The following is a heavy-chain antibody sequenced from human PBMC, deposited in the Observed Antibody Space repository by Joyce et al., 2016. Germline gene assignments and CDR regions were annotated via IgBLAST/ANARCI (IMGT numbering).Heavy chain of an antibody. CDR3: ARDRSAVTTYFVY. Sequence: EVQLVESGGGLVKPGGSLRLSCAASGFTFSDYCMNWVRQAPGKGLGWVSYISSSSSSTFYADSVKGRFTISRDNAKNSVYLEMNSLRAEDTAVYYCARDRSAVTTYFVYWGQGTLVTVSS. CDR2: ISSSSSST. D-gene: IGHD4-17*01. J-gene: IGHJ4*02. V-gene: IGHV3-21*06. CDR1: GFTFSDYC.